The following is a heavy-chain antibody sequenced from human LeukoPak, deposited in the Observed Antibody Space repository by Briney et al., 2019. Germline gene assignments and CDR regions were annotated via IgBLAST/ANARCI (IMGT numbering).Heavy chain of an antibody. J-gene: IGHJ3*02. D-gene: IGHD3-22*01. Sequence: GASVKVSCKASGGTFSSYAISWVRQAPGQGLEWMGGIIPIFGTANYAQKFQGRVTITTDESTSTAYMELSSLRSEDTAVYYCARGYYDSSGYRWGAFDIWGQGTMVTVSS. CDR2: IIPIFGTA. CDR3: ARGYYDSSGYRWGAFDI. V-gene: IGHV1-69*05. CDR1: GGTFSSYA.